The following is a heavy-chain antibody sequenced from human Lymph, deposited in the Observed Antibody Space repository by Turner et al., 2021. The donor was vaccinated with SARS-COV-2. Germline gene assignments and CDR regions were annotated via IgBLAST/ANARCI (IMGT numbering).Heavy chain of an antibody. D-gene: IGHD2-8*01. CDR1: GGSISSGDYY. Sequence: QVQLQESGPGLVKPSQTLSLTRTVSGGSISSGDYYWSWIRQPPGKGLEWIGYIYYSGSTYYSPSLKSRVTISVDTSKNQFSLKLGSVTAADTAVYYCARVVVLRRAYFDYWGQGTLVTVSS. V-gene: IGHV4-30-4*01. J-gene: IGHJ4*02. CDR3: ARVVVLRRAYFDY. CDR2: IYYSGST.